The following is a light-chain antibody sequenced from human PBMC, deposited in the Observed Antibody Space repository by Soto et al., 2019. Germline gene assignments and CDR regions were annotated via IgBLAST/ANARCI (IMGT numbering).Light chain of an antibody. V-gene: IGKV3-15*01. J-gene: IGKJ4*01. CDR1: QGVSRK. Sequence: DIVMTQSPATLSAAPGERVPFSCRASQGVSRKLAWYQHKPGQAPRLIISGASTGATGIPARFSGSGSGTEFTLTISSLQSEDCAMYYCQQYHTWPITFGGGTKVDIK. CDR3: QQYHTWPIT. CDR2: GAS.